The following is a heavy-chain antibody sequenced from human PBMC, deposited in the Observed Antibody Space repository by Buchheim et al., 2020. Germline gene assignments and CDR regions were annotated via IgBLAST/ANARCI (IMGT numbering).Heavy chain of an antibody. CDR1: GFTFSSFW. V-gene: IGHV3-74*03. CDR3: AVILAARPN. J-gene: IGHJ4*02. CDR2: IKSDGTIT. Sequence: EVQLVESGGGLVQPGGSLRLSCAASGFTFSSFWMHWGRQAPGKGLVWVSKIKSDGTITEYADSVQGRLTIPRDHAKNPLHLQMNSLRAEDTAVYYCAVILAARPNWGQGTL. D-gene: IGHD6-6*01.